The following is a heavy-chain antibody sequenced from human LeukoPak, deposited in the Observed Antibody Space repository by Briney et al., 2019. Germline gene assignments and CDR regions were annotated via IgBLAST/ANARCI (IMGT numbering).Heavy chain of an antibody. D-gene: IGHD4-23*01. Sequence: SETLSLTCTVSGGSVSSYYWGWIRQSPGKGLEWIGSLQYSGTTYYNPSLKSRVTISVDTFSNKFSLRLISVTAADTAVYYCARPGGGNYPWGQGTLVTVSS. V-gene: IGHV4-39*01. J-gene: IGHJ5*02. CDR2: LQYSGTT. CDR1: GGSVSSYY. CDR3: ARPGGGNYP.